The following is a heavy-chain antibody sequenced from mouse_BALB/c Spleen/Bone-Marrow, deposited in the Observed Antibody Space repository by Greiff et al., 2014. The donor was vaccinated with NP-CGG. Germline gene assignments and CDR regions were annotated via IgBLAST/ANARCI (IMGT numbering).Heavy chain of an antibody. J-gene: IGHJ2*01. D-gene: IGHD1-2*01. CDR1: GYTFTDYN. CDR3: ARSRGTTATTYYFDY. Sequence: VQLQQSGPELVKPGASVKISCKASGYTFTDYNMHWVKQSHGKSLEWIVYIYPHNGGNGYNQKFKNKATLTVDSYSSTAYMELRSLTSEDSAVYYCARSRGTTATTYYFDYWGQGPTLTVSS. CDR2: IYPHNGGN. V-gene: IGHV1S29*02.